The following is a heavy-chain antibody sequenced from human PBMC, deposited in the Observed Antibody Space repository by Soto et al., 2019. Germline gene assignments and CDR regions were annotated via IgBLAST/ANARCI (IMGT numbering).Heavy chain of an antibody. D-gene: IGHD6-13*01. V-gene: IGHV3-21*01. CDR2: ISSNSAYI. CDR3: TRDASRDSSARGWFDP. J-gene: IGHJ5*02. Sequence: PXGCLLLPCSASGFTFRSFTMNWVRQAPGKGLEWVSTISSNSAYIYYTDALRGRFTISRDNAKNSLHLQMNSLRAEDTAVYYCTRDASRDSSARGWFDPWGPGILVTVSS. CDR1: GFTFRSFT.